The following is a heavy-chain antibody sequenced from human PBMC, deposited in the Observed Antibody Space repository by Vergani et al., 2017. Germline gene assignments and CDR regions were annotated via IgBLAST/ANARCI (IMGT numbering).Heavy chain of an antibody. V-gene: IGHV3-23*01. D-gene: IGHD3-10*01. Sequence: EVQLLESGGGLVQPGGSLRLSCAASGFTFSTYAMNWVRQAPGKGLEWVSAISGSGGSTYYADSVKGRFTISRDNSKDTLYLQMNSLRAEDTAVYYCAKDHITMPFWYFDFWGQGTLVTVSS. J-gene: IGHJ4*02. CDR3: AKDHITMPFWYFDF. CDR2: ISGSGGST. CDR1: GFTFSTYA.